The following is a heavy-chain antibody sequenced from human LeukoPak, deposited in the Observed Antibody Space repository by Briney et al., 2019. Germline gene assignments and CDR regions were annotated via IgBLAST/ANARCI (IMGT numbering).Heavy chain of an antibody. CDR2: INPSGGST. V-gene: IGHV1-46*01. Sequence: GASVKVSCKASGYTFTAYHIHWVRQAPGQGFEWMGIINPSGGSTTYAQKFQGRVAMTSDTSTSTVYMELSSLRSDDTAVYFCARVPTDSSGWYHLDYWGQGTLVTVSS. D-gene: IGHD6-19*01. CDR1: GYTFTAYH. J-gene: IGHJ4*02. CDR3: ARVPTDSSGWYHLDY.